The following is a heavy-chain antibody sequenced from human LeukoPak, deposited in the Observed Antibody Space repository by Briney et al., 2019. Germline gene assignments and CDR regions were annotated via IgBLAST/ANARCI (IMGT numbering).Heavy chain of an antibody. D-gene: IGHD3-10*01. CDR3: ARSRGPGSHWFDP. V-gene: IGHV3-23*01. CDR2: LSDNT. CDR1: GFTFSSYA. Sequence: GGSLRLSCAASGFTFSSYALSWVRQAPGKGLQWVSTLSDNTYYADSVRGRFSISGDSSEHTLYLRMNSLRAEDTAVYFCARSRGPGSHWFDPRGQGTLVTVSS. J-gene: IGHJ5*02.